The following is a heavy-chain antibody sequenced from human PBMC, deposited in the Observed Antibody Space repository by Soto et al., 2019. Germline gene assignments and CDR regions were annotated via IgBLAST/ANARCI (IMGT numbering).Heavy chain of an antibody. V-gene: IGHV1-18*01. D-gene: IGHD4-4*01. CDR1: GYTFTSYG. J-gene: IGHJ6*02. Sequence: QVQLVQSGAEVKKPGASVKVSCKASGYTFTSYGISWVRQAPGQGLEWMGWISAYNGNTNYAQKLQGRVTMTTDTSTSTAYMELRGLRSDDTAVYYCARESMTTVTTPIPMVVWGQGTTVTVSS. CDR3: ARESMTTVTTPIPMVV. CDR2: ISAYNGNT.